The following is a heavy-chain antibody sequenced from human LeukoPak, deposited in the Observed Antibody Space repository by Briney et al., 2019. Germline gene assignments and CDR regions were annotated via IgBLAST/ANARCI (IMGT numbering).Heavy chain of an antibody. CDR2: SFYSGST. CDR3: ARGTGNWNYRV. Sequence: SETLSLTCTVSGASINSYYWSWIRQPPGKGLEWIGHSFYSGSTNYNPSLKSRVTISVDRPNNQFSLKLRSVSAADTAVYYCARGTGNWNYRVWGRGTLVIVSS. CDR1: GASINSYY. J-gene: IGHJ4*02. D-gene: IGHD1-7*01. V-gene: IGHV4-59*01.